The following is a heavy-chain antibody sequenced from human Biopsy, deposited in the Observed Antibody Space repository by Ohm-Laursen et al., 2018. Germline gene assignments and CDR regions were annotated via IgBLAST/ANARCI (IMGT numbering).Heavy chain of an antibody. CDR1: GVSINGGRYY. D-gene: IGHD5-12*01. CDR3: ARLGSGDYFPTFFDF. Sequence: TLSLTWTVSGVSINGGRYYWNWIRHHPGKGLEWIGNIFYSANTYYNPSLKGRVTISVDTSKNQFSLKLSSVTAADTAVYYCARLGSGDYFPTFFDFWGQGALVTVSS. V-gene: IGHV4-31*02. J-gene: IGHJ4*02. CDR2: IFYSANT.